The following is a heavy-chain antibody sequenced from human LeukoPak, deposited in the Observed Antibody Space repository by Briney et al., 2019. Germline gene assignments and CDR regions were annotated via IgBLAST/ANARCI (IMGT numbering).Heavy chain of an antibody. Sequence: PGGSLRLSCAASGFSISNSAMSWVRQAPRKGLEWVSLIVASSGSTFYADSVKGRFTISRDSSKNTLYLQMNSLRAEDMAVYYCAKGAYDYIEMGYFDYWGQGTLVTVSS. CDR3: AKGAYDYIEMGYFDY. J-gene: IGHJ4*02. CDR2: IVASSGST. D-gene: IGHD5-12*01. CDR1: GFSISNSA. V-gene: IGHV3-23*01.